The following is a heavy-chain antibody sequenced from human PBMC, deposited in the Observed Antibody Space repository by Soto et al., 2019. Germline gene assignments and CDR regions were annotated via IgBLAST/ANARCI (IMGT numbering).Heavy chain of an antibody. CDR1: GFSLSTSGGG. CDR2: IDWDDDK. V-gene: IGHV2-70*18. J-gene: IGHJ6*01. CDR3: VRLPHRRPLGLIGYYFSAIDG. D-gene: IGHD3-10*01. Sequence: SAPTLGNPTQTLTLACTVSGFSLSTSGGGVSWVRQAPWKALEWLALIDWDDDKYYSTSLKTRLAISKDTSKNQVVLTMTNMDPGDTATYYCVRLPHRRPLGLIGYYFSAIDGWGLGT.